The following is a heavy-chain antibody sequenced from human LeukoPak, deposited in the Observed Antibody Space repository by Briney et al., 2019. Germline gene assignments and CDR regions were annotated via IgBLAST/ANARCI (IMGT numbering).Heavy chain of an antibody. D-gene: IGHD1-1*01. Sequence: SVKVSCKASGGTFSSYAISWVRQAPGQGLEWMGRIIPILGIANYAQKFQGRVTITADKSTSTAYMELSSLRSEDTAVYYCATHGRTTPFDYWGQGTLVTVSS. CDR2: IIPILGIA. CDR3: ATHGRTTPFDY. CDR1: GGTFSSYA. J-gene: IGHJ4*02. V-gene: IGHV1-69*04.